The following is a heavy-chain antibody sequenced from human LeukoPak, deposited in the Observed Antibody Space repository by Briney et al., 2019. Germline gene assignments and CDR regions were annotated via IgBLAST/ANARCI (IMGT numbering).Heavy chain of an antibody. J-gene: IGHJ4*02. D-gene: IGHD3-22*01. CDR1: GFTFRDYG. CDR3: TRDPSPLYYYDSSGYYYGI. V-gene: IGHV3-49*03. Sequence: PGGSLRLSCTGSGFTFRDYGMNWLRQAPGKGLEWVGFIRSKAYGGTTEYAASVKGRFTISRDDSKDIAHLQMNSLKIEDTAVYYCTRDPSPLYYYDSSGYYYGIWGQGTLVTVSS. CDR2: IRSKAYGGTT.